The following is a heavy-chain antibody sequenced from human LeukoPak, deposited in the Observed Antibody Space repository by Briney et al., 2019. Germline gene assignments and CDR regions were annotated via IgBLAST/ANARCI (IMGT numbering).Heavy chain of an antibody. J-gene: IGHJ4*02. CDR1: GFTFSSYA. CDR2: ISYDGSNK. D-gene: IGHD5-24*01. Sequence: GGSLRLSCAASGFTFSSYAMHWVRQAPGKGLEWVAVISYDGSNKYYADSVKGRFTISRDNSKNTLYLQMNSLRAEDTAVYYCARGPSRWLEYYFDYWGQGILVTVSS. CDR3: ARGPSRWLEYYFDY. V-gene: IGHV3-30-3*01.